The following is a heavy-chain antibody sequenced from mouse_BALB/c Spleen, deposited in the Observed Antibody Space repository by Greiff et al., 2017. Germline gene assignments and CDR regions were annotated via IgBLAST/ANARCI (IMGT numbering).Heavy chain of an antibody. J-gene: IGHJ2*01. CDR2: INPSTGYT. V-gene: IGHV1-7*01. CDR3: ARGFSFDY. CDR1: GYTFTSYW. Sequence: VMLVESGAELAKPGASVKMSCKASGYTFTSYWMHWVKQRPGQGLEWIGYINPSTGYTEYNQKFKDKATLTADKSSSTAYMQLSSLTSEDSAVYYCARGFSFDYWGQGTTLTVSS.